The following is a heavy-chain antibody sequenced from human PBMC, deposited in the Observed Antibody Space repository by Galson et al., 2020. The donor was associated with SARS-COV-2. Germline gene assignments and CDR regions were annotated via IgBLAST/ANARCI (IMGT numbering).Heavy chain of an antibody. Sequence: SETLSLTCTVSGGSISSGSYYWSWIRQPAGKGLEWIGHIYTSGSTNYNPSLKSRVTISVDTSKNQFSLKLSSVTAADTAVYYCARELRFLEWLSPGSWFDPWGQGTLVTVPS. CDR2: IYTSGST. D-gene: IGHD3-3*01. CDR1: GGSISSGSYY. J-gene: IGHJ5*02. CDR3: ARELRFLEWLSPGSWFDP. V-gene: IGHV4-61*09.